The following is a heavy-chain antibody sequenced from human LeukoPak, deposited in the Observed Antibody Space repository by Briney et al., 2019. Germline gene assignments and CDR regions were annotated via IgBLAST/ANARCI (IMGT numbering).Heavy chain of an antibody. CDR1: GGSLSTYS. D-gene: IGHD5-12*01. Sequence: SETLSLTCSVSGGSLSTYSWTWVRQSPGKRLEWIGSIYNGGTTNYSPSLKSRATISPDTAKNQFSLRLRSVTAADTAIYYCARDTTVASGMQYWGQGTLVSVSS. J-gene: IGHJ4*02. CDR2: IYNGGTT. CDR3: ARDTTVASGMQY. V-gene: IGHV4-59*01.